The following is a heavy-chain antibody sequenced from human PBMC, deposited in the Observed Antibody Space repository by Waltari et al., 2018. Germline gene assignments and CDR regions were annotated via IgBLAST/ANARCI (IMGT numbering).Heavy chain of an antibody. Sequence: QLQLQESGPGLVKPSETLSLTCTVSGGSISSSSYYWGWIRQPPGKGLEWIGSIYYSGGTYYNPSLKSRVTISVDTSKNQFSLKLSSVTAADTAVYYCARSGTYYGSGSYYGGFDYWGQGTLVTVSS. CDR1: GGSISSSSYY. CDR3: ARSGTYYGSGSYYGGFDY. D-gene: IGHD3-10*01. J-gene: IGHJ4*02. CDR2: IYYSGGT. V-gene: IGHV4-39*01.